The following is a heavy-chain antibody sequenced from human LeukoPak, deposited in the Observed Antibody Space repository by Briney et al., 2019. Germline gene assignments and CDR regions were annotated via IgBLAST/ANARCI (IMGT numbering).Heavy chain of an antibody. V-gene: IGHV1-2*02. CDR2: INPNSGGT. Sequence: ASVKVSCKASGYTFTGYYMHWVRQVPGQGLEWMGWINPNSGGTNYAQKFQGRVTMTRDTSISTAYMELSRLRSDDTAVYYCARTGYSSSWYVYYFDYWGQGTLVTVSS. J-gene: IGHJ4*02. CDR1: GYTFTGYY. CDR3: ARTGYSSSWYVYYFDY. D-gene: IGHD6-13*01.